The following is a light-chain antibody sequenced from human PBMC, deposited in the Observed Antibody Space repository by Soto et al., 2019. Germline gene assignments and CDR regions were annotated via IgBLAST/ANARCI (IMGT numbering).Light chain of an antibody. CDR1: QNIYINS. Sequence: EIVLTQSPDTLSLSPGERATLSCRASQNIYINSLAWYQQRPGQSPRLLIYGGSTRATAVPDRFSGSVSGTDFALTISSLETEDFAVDYCQQYGAPPPTFGPGTKVD. CDR2: GGS. V-gene: IGKV3-20*01. J-gene: IGKJ3*01. CDR3: QQYGAPPPT.